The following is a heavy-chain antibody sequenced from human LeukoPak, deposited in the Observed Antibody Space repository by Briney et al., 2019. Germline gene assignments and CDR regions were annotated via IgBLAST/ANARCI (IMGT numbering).Heavy chain of an antibody. V-gene: IGHV3-48*03. D-gene: IGHD6-19*01. CDR1: GFTFSSYE. CDR2: ISSSGSTI. CDR3: ASDGYTSGWLGTFDY. Sequence: GGSLRLSCAASGFTFSSYEMNWVRQAPGKGLEWVSYISSSGSTIYYADSVKGRFTISRDNAKSSLCLQINSLRAEDTAVYYCASDGYTSGWLGTFDYWGEGTLVTVSS. J-gene: IGHJ4*02.